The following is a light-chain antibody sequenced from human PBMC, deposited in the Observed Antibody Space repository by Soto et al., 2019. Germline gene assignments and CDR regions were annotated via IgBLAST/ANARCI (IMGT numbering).Light chain of an antibody. CDR1: QSISSY. Sequence: DIQMTQSPSSLSASVGDRVTITCRASQSISSYLNWYQQKPGKAPKLLIYAASSLQSGVPSRFSGSGSGTDFTLTISSLQPEDFATYYCQQSYSTPPTFGQGPRLEIQ. CDR2: AAS. V-gene: IGKV1-39*01. J-gene: IGKJ5*01. CDR3: QQSYSTPPT.